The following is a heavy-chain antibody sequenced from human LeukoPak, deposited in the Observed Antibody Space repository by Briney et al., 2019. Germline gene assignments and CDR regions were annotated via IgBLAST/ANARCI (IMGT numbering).Heavy chain of an antibody. J-gene: IGHJ6*03. CDR1: GFTFRIYS. D-gene: IGHD4-17*01. V-gene: IGHV3-21*01. Sequence: PGGSLRLSREASGFTFRIYSIGWFRQAPGKGLEWVSSITRRSSHIYYADSVKGRFTIFRYNARNSLYLQMNILRAEDAAVYFCARVAAGATVNNIYYYYMDVWGKGTTVTVSS. CDR3: ARVAAGATVNNIYYYYMDV. CDR2: ITRRSSHI.